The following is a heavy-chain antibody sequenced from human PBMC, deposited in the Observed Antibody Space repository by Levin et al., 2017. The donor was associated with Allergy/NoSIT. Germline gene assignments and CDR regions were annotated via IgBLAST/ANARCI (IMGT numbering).Heavy chain of an antibody. Sequence: LSLTCAASGFTFSSYWMHWVRPAPGKGLVWVSRINSYGSSTSYADSVKGRFTISRDNAKNTLYLQMNSLRAEDTAVYYCSTGYSSGWYSGGVDYWGQGTLVTVSS. V-gene: IGHV3-74*01. CDR2: INSYGSST. CDR3: STGYSSGWYSGGVDY. D-gene: IGHD6-19*01. CDR1: GFTFSSYW. J-gene: IGHJ4*02.